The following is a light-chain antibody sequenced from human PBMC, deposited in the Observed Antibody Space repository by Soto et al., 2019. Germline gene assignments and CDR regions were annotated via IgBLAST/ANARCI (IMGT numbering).Light chain of an antibody. CDR1: QSISSY. J-gene: IGKJ5*01. V-gene: IGKV1-39*01. CDR2: AAS. Sequence: DIQMTQSPSSLSASVGDRVTITCRASQSISSYLNWYQQKPGKAPKLLIYAASSLQSGVPSRFSCSGSGTDFTLTISSLQPEDFATYYCQQSYSTPEITFGQGTRLEIK. CDR3: QQSYSTPEIT.